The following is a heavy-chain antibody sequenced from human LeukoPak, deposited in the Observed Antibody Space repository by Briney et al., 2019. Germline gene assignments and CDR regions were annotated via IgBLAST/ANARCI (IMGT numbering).Heavy chain of an antibody. Sequence: GGSLRLSCAASEFTFNRYAMTWVRQAPGKGLEWVSLISGITTNTYYADSVKGRFTISRDNSKNTLDLQMNSLRAEDTAGYYCAKHLLVGGTRGAYAFDIWGRGTMVTVSS. D-gene: IGHD1-26*01. CDR1: EFTFNRYA. CDR3: AKHLLVGGTRGAYAFDI. J-gene: IGHJ3*02. V-gene: IGHV3-23*01. CDR2: ISGITTNT.